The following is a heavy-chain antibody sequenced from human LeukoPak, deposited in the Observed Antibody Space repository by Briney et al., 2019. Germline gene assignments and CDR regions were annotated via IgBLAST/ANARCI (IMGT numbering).Heavy chain of an antibody. CDR2: IYYSGST. J-gene: IGHJ4*02. CDR1: GGSISSGGYY. CDR3: ARDAEVDTAMVYGPYGSGISRAFDY. V-gene: IGHV4-31*03. D-gene: IGHD5-18*01. Sequence: PSQTLSLTCTVSGGSISSGGYYWSWIRQHPGKGLEWIGYIYYSGSTYYNPSLKSRVTISVDTSKNQFSLKLSSVTAADTAVYYCARDAEVDTAMVYGPYGSGISRAFDYWGQGTLVTVSS.